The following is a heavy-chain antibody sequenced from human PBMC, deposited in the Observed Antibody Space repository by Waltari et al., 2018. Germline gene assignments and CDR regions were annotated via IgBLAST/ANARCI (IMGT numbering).Heavy chain of an antibody. D-gene: IGHD3-3*01. CDR1: GYTFTSYD. V-gene: IGHV1-8*01. CDR2: LNPNSGNT. J-gene: IGHJ6*02. CDR3: ARGSSAYYDFWSGYDGGYYYYGMDV. Sequence: QVQLVQSGAEVKKPGASVKVSCKASGYTFTSYDINWVRHATGHGLAGMAWLNPNSGNTGYAQKFQGRVTMTRNTSISTADMELSSLRSEDTAVYYCARGSSAYYDFWSGYDGGYYYYGMDVWGQGTTVTVSS.